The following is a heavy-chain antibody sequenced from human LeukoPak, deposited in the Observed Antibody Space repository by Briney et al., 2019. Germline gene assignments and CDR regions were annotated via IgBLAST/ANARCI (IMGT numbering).Heavy chain of an antibody. CDR3: ARGPLVVVVAATEYWFDP. D-gene: IGHD2-15*01. CDR1: GFTFSSYS. CDR2: ISSSSSYI. V-gene: IGHV3-21*01. J-gene: IGHJ5*02. Sequence: GGSVRLSCAASGFTFSSYSMNWVRQAPGKGLEWVSSISSSSSYIYYADSVKGRFTISRDNAKNSLYLQMNSLRAEDTAVYYCARGPLVVVVAATEYWFDPWGQGTLVTVSS.